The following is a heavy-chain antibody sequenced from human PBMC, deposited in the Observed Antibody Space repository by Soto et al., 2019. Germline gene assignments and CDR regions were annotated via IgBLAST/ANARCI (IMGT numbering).Heavy chain of an antibody. D-gene: IGHD2-2*01. J-gene: IGHJ6*02. CDR3: AKQQGPRTPYYYAMDV. V-gene: IGHV3-23*01. CDR1: GFTFSSYA. Sequence: EVQLLEAGGGLVQPGGSQRLSCAASGFTFSSYAMTWVRQAPGKGLEWVSTLSGSGGSTYYEASVKGRFTISRDNSKDTLYLEMNSLRGENTAVYFCAKQQGPRTPYYYAMDVWGQGTAVTVSS. CDR2: LSGSGGST.